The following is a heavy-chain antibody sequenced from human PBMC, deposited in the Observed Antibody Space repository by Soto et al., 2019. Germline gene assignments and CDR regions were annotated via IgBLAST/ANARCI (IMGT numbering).Heavy chain of an antibody. V-gene: IGHV3-33*01. J-gene: IGHJ4*02. CDR2: IWYDGSNK. D-gene: IGHD3-3*01. CDR3: ARARFNSSPFDY. CDR1: GFTFSSYG. Sequence: GGSLRLSCAAAGFTFSSYGMHWVRQAPGKGLEWVAVIWYDGSNKYYADSVKGRFTISRDNSKNTLYLQMNSLRAEDTAVYYCARARFNSSPFDYWGQGTLVTVSS.